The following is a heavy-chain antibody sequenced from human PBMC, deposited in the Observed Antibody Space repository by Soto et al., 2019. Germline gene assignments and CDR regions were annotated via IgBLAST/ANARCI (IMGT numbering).Heavy chain of an antibody. V-gene: IGHV1-3*01. Sequence: ASVKVSCKASGYTFTSYAMHWVRKAPGQRLEWMGWINAGNGNTKYSQKFQGRVTITRDTSASTAYMELSSLRSEDTAVYYCARLRRSGSSAFDYWGQGTLVTVPQ. CDR2: INAGNGNT. CDR3: ARLRRSGSSAFDY. CDR1: GYTFTSYA. J-gene: IGHJ4*02. D-gene: IGHD3-10*01.